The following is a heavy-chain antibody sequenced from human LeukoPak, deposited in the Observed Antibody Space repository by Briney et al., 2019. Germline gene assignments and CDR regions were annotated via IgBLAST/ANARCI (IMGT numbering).Heavy chain of an antibody. J-gene: IGHJ4*02. CDR2: ISAYNGNT. Sequence: GASVKVSCKASGYTFTSYGISWVRQAPGQGLEWMGWISAYNGNTNYAQKLQGRVTMTTDTSTSTAYMELRSLRSDDTAVYYCARDAAGDLWSGYYINWGQGTLVTVSS. D-gene: IGHD3-3*01. V-gene: IGHV1-18*01. CDR3: ARDAAGDLWSGYYIN. CDR1: GYTFTSYG.